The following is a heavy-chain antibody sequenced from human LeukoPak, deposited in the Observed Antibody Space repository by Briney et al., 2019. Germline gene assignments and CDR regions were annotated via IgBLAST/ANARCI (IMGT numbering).Heavy chain of an antibody. D-gene: IGHD4-17*01. CDR2: ISSSSSYI. CDR1: GFTFSSYS. Sequence: GGSLRLSCAASGFTFSSYSMNWVRQAPGKGLEWVSSISSSSSYIYYADSVKGRFTISRDNAKNSLYLQMNSLRAEDTAVYYCARAVYGFDAFDIWGQGTMVTVSS. V-gene: IGHV3-21*01. J-gene: IGHJ3*02. CDR3: ARAVYGFDAFDI.